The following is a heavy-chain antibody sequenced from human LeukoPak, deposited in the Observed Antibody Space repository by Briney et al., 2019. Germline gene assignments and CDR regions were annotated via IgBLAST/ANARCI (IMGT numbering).Heavy chain of an antibody. CDR2: IYYSGST. V-gene: IGHV4-39*07. D-gene: IGHD3-10*01. J-gene: IGHJ4*02. Sequence: PSETLSLTCTVSGGSISSSSYYWGWIRQPPGKGLEWIGSIYYSGSTYYNPSLKSRVTISVDTSKNQFSLKLSSVTAADTAVYYCARTTGSGTFYYWGQGTLVTVSS. CDR3: ARTTGSGTFYY. CDR1: GGSISSSSYY.